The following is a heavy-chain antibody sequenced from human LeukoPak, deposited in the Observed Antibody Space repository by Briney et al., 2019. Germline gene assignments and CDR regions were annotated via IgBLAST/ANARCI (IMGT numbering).Heavy chain of an antibody. CDR1: GFTFSSYS. J-gene: IGHJ4*02. CDR3: ARDLSGPRVYFDY. D-gene: IGHD1-26*01. Sequence: GSLRLSCAASGFTFSSYSINWVRQAPGKGLEWVSHISGSGGTIYYSDSVKGRFTISRDNAKNSLYLQMNSLRDEDTAVYYCARDLSGPRVYFDYWGQGTLVTVSS. CDR2: ISGSGGTI. V-gene: IGHV3-48*02.